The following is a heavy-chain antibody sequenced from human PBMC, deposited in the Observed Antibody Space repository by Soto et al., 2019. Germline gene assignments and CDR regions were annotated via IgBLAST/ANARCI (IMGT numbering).Heavy chain of an antibody. V-gene: IGHV1-18*01. J-gene: IGHJ3*02. CDR1: GYTXNSYG. CDR3: ARSFHSSGWYEDAFDI. D-gene: IGHD6-19*01. Sequence: LXKVSFVASGYTXNSYGSSWVRQAPGQGLEWMGWISAYNGNTNYAQKLKGRVNMTTETSTSTAYMELRSLRSDETAVYYCARSFHSSGWYEDAFDIWGQGTMVTVS. CDR2: ISAYNGNT.